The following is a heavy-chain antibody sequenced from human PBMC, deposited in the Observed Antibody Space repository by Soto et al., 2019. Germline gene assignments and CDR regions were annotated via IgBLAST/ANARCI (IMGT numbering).Heavy chain of an antibody. D-gene: IGHD3-9*01. CDR1: GFTFDDYA. J-gene: IGHJ4*02. V-gene: IGHV3-9*01. CDR3: AKDRGRYFDWLWFDY. CDR2: ISWNSGSI. Sequence: GGSLRLSCAASGFTFDDYAMHWVRQAPGKGLEWVSGISWNSGSIGYADSVKGRFTISRDNAKNSLYLQMNSLRAEDTALYYCAKDRGRYFDWLWFDYWGQGTLVTVSS.